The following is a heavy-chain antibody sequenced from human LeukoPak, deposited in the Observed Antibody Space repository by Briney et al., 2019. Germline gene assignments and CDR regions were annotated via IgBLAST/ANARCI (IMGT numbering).Heavy chain of an antibody. CDR3: ARQGSSWYPPTLYYFDY. V-gene: IGHV4-59*08. D-gene: IGHD6-13*01. CDR1: GGSISSYY. CDR2: IYYSGST. J-gene: IGHJ4*02. Sequence: SETLSLTCTVSGGSISSYYWSWIRQPPGKGLEWIGYIYYSGSTNYNPSLKSRVTISVDTSKNQFSLKLSSVTAAGTAVYYCARQGSSWYPPTLYYFDYWGQGTLVTVSS.